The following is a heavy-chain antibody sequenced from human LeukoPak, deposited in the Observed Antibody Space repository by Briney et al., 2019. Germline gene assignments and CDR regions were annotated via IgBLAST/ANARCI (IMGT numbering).Heavy chain of an antibody. CDR1: RYTFTSYD. V-gene: IGHV1-69*04. J-gene: IGHJ4*02. Sequence: SVKVSCKASRYTFTSYDINWVRQAPGQGLEWMGRIIPILGIANYAQKFQGRVTITADKSTSTAYMELSSLRSEDTAVYYCARGAAGTEGVDYWGQGTLVTVSS. D-gene: IGHD6-19*01. CDR3: ARGAAGTEGVDY. CDR2: IIPILGIA.